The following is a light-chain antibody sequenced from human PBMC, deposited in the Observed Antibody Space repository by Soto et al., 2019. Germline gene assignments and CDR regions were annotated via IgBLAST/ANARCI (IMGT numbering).Light chain of an antibody. Sequence: QSVLTQPPSVSAAPGQKVTISCSRSSSNIGNNYVSWYQQLPGTAPKLLIYENNKRPSGIPDRFSGSKSGTSATLGITGLQTGDEADYYCGTWDSSLSVYVVFGGGTKVTVL. CDR3: GTWDSSLSVYVV. J-gene: IGLJ2*01. CDR1: SSNIGNNY. CDR2: ENN. V-gene: IGLV1-51*02.